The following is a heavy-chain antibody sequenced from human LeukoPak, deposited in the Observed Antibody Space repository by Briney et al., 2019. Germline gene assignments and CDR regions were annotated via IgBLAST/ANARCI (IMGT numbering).Heavy chain of an antibody. J-gene: IGHJ4*02. CDR1: GFTFSSYA. CDR2: ISYDESNK. CDR3: ARAPRGDSSGYYPY. V-gene: IGHV3-30-3*01. Sequence: GSLRLSCAASGFTFSSYAMHWVRPAPGKGLEWVAVISYDESNKYYADSVKGRFTISRDNSKNTLYLQMNSLRAEDTAVYYCARAPRGDSSGYYPYWGQGTLVTVSS. D-gene: IGHD3-22*01.